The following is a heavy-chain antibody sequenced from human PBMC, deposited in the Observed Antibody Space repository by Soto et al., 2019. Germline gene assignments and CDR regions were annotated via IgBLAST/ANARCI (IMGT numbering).Heavy chain of an antibody. D-gene: IGHD3-10*01. J-gene: IGHJ4*02. CDR3: AKDLSWWFGGIDY. V-gene: IGHV3-30*18. CDR2: ISYDGSNK. Sequence: QVQLVESGGGVVQPGRSLRLSCAASGFTFSSYGMHWVRQAPGKGLEWVAVISYDGSNKYYADSVKGRFTISRDNSKNTLYLQMNSLRAEDTAVYYCAKDLSWWFGGIDYWGQGTLVTVSS. CDR1: GFTFSSYG.